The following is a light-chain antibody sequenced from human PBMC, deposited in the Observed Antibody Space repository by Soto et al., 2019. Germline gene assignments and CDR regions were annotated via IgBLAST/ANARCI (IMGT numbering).Light chain of an antibody. V-gene: IGKV3-20*01. CDR1: QSVTTQ. Sequence: IVLTQSPCTLSFSPGERATLSVMASQSVTTQLAWYQQKPGQAPRLIIHGASSRATGVPDRITGSGSGTDFTLSISRLEPEDFAVYYCQQYGGSTRTFGQGTKVDIK. CDR2: GAS. J-gene: IGKJ1*01. CDR3: QQYGGSTRT.